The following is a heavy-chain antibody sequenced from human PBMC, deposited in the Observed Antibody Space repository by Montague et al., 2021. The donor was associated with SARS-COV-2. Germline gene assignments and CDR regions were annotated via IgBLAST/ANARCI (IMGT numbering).Heavy chain of an antibody. V-gene: IGHV4-34*01. Sequence: SETLSLTCAGDSGWVSDGSQAWIGQSPVKALDWIREINHTGSATYNPSLKGRVTLSRDTSKNQFSLKLQSVTPADTAVYYCARGQVTISGVLIFIPAAGHLDGWGQGTSVTVSS. D-gene: IGHD3-3*01. CDR2: INHTGSA. CDR1: SGWVSDGS. CDR3: ARGQVTISGVLIFIPAAGHLDG. J-gene: IGHJ3*01.